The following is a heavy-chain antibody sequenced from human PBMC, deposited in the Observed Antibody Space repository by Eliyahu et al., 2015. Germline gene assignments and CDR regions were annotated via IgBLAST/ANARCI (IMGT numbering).Heavy chain of an antibody. CDR3: ARTSTGYSGYDFFLNYYYYGMDV. CDR2: ISYDGSNK. Sequence: QVQLVESGGGVVQPGRSLRLSCXASGFTFSSYGXXWVRXAPGKGLEWVAVISYDGSNKYYADSVKXRFTISRDNSKNTLYLQMNSLRAEDTAVYYCARTSTGYSGYDFFLNYYYYGMDVWGQGTTVTVSS. D-gene: IGHD5-12*01. V-gene: IGHV3-30*03. CDR1: GFTFSSYG. J-gene: IGHJ6*02.